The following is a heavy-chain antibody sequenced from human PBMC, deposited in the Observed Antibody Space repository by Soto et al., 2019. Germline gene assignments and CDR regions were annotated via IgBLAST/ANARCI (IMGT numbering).Heavy chain of an antibody. CDR2: ISSSSSSYI. D-gene: IGHD2-2*01. J-gene: IGHJ4*02. V-gene: IGHV3-21*01. CDR3: ASELVPAATPVPNY. Sequence: GGSLRLSCAASGFTFSSYGMNWVRQAPGKGLEWVSSISSSSSSYIYYADSVKGRFTISRDNAKNSLYLQMNSLRAEDTAVYYCASELVPAATPVPNYWGQGTLVTVSS. CDR1: GFTFSSYG.